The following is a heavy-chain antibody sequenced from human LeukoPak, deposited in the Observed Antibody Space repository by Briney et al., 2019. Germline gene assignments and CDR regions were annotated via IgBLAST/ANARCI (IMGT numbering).Heavy chain of an antibody. D-gene: IGHD2-2*01. Sequence: PGGSLRLSCAASGFTFDDYAMHWVRQAPGKGLEWVSLISGDGGSTYYADPVKGRLTISRDNSKNSLYLQMNSLRTEDTALYYCANGHKSTAGAFSGYYYGMDVWGQGTTVTVSS. J-gene: IGHJ6*02. CDR1: GFTFDDYA. V-gene: IGHV3-43*02. CDR3: ANGHKSTAGAFSGYYYGMDV. CDR2: ISGDGGST.